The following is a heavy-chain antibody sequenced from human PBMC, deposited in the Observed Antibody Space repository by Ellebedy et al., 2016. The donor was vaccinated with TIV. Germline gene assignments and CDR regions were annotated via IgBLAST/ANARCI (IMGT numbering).Heavy chain of an antibody. CDR1: GASISSRNW. V-gene: IGHV4-4*02. Sequence: SETLSLTCAVSGASISSRNWCSWVRPPPGKGLERIGELYHSGSATYNPSLNSRVTVSVDKSKNQFSLKLSSVTAADTAVYYCARVGSSGWSPNEYYFDYWGQGTLVTVSS. CDR2: LYHSGSA. CDR3: ARVGSSGWSPNEYYFDY. J-gene: IGHJ4*02. D-gene: IGHD6-19*01.